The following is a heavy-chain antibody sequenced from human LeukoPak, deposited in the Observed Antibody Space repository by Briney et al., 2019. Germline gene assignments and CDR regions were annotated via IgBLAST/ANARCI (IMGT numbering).Heavy chain of an antibody. J-gene: IGHJ5*02. Sequence: PSETLSLTCTVSGGSISSYYWSWIRQPPGKGLEWIGEINHSGSTNYNPSLKSRVTISVDTSKNQFSLKLSSVTAADTAVYYCAREDRLYDILTGYFNWFDPWGQGTLVTVSS. V-gene: IGHV4-34*01. CDR1: GGSISSYY. CDR3: AREDRLYDILTGYFNWFDP. CDR2: INHSGST. D-gene: IGHD3-9*01.